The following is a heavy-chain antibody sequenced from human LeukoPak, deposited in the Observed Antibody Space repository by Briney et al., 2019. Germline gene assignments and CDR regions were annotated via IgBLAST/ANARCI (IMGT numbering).Heavy chain of an antibody. J-gene: IGHJ4*02. D-gene: IGHD6-13*01. CDR3: ARLGTAEGTLEDY. Sequence: GGSLRLSCAASGFTFSSYSMNWVRQAPGKGLEWVSSISSSSSYIYYADSVKGRFTISRDNAKNSLHLQMNSLRAEDTAVYYCARLGTAEGTLEDYWGQGTLVTVSS. V-gene: IGHV3-21*01. CDR1: GFTFSSYS. CDR2: ISSSSSYI.